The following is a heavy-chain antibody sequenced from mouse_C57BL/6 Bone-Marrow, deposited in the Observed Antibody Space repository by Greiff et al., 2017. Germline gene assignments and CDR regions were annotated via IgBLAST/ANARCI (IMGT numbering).Heavy chain of an antibody. V-gene: IGHV1-69*01. CDR1: GYTFTSYW. J-gene: IGHJ2*01. CDR2: IDPSDSYT. Sequence: QVQLQQPGAELVMPGASVKLSCKASGYTFTSYWMHWVKQRPGQGLEWIGDIDPSDSYTNYNQKFKGKSTLTVDKSSSTSYMQLSSLTSEDSAVYYCARETAQGYFDYWGQGTTLTVSS. CDR3: ARETAQGYFDY. D-gene: IGHD3-2*02.